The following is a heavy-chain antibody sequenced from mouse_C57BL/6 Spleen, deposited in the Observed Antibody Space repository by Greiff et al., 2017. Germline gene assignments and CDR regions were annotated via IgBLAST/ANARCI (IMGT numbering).Heavy chain of an antibody. CDR2: INPYNGGT. J-gene: IGHJ2*01. Sequence: EVQLQQSGPVLVKPGASVKMSCKASGYTFTDYYMNWVKQSHGKSLEWIGVINPYNGGTSYNQKFKGKATLTVDKSSSTAYMELNSLTSEDSAVYYCARSVYYEYDKSYELWGEDRTRTVSS. CDR1: GYTFTDYY. CDR3: ARSVYYEYDKSYEL. V-gene: IGHV1-19*01. D-gene: IGHD2-4*01.